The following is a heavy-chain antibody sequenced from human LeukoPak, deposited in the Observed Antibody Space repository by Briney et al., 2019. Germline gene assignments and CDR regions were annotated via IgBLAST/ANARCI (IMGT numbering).Heavy chain of an antibody. CDR2: IIPIFGTA. CDR1: GGTLSSYA. J-gene: IGHJ5*02. V-gene: IGHV1-69*13. D-gene: IGHD6-13*01. Sequence: GASVKVSCKASGGTLSSYAISWVRQAPGQGLEWMGGIIPIFGTANYAQKFQGRVTITADESTSTAYMELSSLRSEDTAVYYCARGVAAAATGWFDPWGQGTLVTVSS. CDR3: ARGVAAAATGWFDP.